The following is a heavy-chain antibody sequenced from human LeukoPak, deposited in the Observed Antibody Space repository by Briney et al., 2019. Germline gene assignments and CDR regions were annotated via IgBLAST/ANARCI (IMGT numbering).Heavy chain of an antibody. V-gene: IGHV3-23*01. J-gene: IGHJ4*02. CDR2: ITGAGTST. Sequence: GGSLRLSCVASGFTFKSYGMTWVHQVPGKGLEWLSSITGAGTSTKYADSVNGRFTISRDNSKNTLSLQMTGLRAEDTAVYYCARKVAVAMDLDYWGQGTLVTVSS. D-gene: IGHD5-18*01. CDR1: GFTFKSYG. CDR3: ARKVAVAMDLDY.